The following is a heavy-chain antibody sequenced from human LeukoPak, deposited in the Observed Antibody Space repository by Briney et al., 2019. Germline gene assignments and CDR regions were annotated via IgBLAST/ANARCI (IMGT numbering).Heavy chain of an antibody. D-gene: IGHD3-16*02. J-gene: IGHJ6*03. V-gene: IGHV3-7*01. CDR2: IKQDGSEK. Sequence: GGSLRLSCAASGFTFSSYWMSWVRQAPGKGLEWVANIKQDGSEKYYVDSVKGRFTISRDNAKNSLYLQMNSLRAEDTAVYYCANGGGIEDKYYYCYMDVWGKGTTVTVSS. CDR3: ANGGGIEDKYYYCYMDV. CDR1: GFTFSSYW.